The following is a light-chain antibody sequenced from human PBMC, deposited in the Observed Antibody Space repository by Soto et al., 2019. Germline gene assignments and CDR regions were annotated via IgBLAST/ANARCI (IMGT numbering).Light chain of an antibody. CDR1: QSVGIN. CDR3: QTVDKWPL. J-gene: IGKJ5*01. CDR2: GAS. V-gene: IGKV3-15*01. Sequence: VMTQSPLSLPVTLGQPASISCRASQSVGINLAWYQQKPGQAPRILIYGASTRATGVPARFSGSGSGTEFTLTIGSLQSEDFAVYFCQTVDKWPLFGQGTRLEIK.